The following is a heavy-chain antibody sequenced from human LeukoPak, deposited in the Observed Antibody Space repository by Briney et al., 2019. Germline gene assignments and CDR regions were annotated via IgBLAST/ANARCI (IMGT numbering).Heavy chain of an antibody. CDR3: ARDCTVGATYFDY. V-gene: IGHV3-7*01. CDR1: GFTFSSYW. CDR2: IKQDGSEK. J-gene: IGHJ4*02. Sequence: GGSLRLSCAASGFTFSSYWMIWVRQAPGKGLEWVANIKQDGSEKYYVGSVKGRFTISRDNAKNSLYLQMNSLRAEDTAVYYRARDCTVGATYFDYWGQGTLVTVSS. D-gene: IGHD1-26*01.